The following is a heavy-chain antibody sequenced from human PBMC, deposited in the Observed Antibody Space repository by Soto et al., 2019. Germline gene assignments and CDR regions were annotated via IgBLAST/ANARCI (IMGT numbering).Heavy chain of an antibody. CDR2: IYWDDDK. D-gene: IGHD3-3*01. CDR3: AHRVLRTVFGLVTTTAIYVDF. CDR1: GFSLTTSGVG. V-gene: IGHV2-5*02. Sequence: QITLNETGPTPVKPRQTLTLTCTFSGFSLTTSGVGVGWIRQSPGKAPEWLALIYWDDDKRYSPSLKSRLTSTKDTSKNQVVLTMADWDPADTATYYCAHRVLRTVFGLVTTTAIYVDFWGQGTPVAVSS. J-gene: IGHJ4*02.